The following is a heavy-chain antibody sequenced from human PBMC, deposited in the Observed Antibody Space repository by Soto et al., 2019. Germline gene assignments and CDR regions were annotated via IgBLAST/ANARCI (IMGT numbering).Heavy chain of an antibody. V-gene: IGHV4-39*01. CDR1: GGSISSSPYY. CDR3: ARHGYSDYGSDY. D-gene: IGHD3-16*01. J-gene: IGHJ4*02. Sequence: QLQLQESGPGLVKPSETLSLTCTVSGGSISSSPYYWGWIRQPPGKGLEWIGSIYFGGSAYYNPSLKSRVPVSVDTSKNQFSLKLTSVTAADTSVYYCARHGYSDYGSDYWGQGTLVTVSS. CDR2: IYFGGSA.